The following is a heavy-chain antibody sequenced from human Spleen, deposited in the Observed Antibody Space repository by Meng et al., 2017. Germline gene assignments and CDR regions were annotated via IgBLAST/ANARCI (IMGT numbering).Heavy chain of an antibody. CDR3: ARDVRGGAFDI. CDR1: GFTVSHNY. CDR2: IKEDGGAK. J-gene: IGHJ3*02. Sequence: GESLKISCAASGFTVSHNYMSWVRQAPGKGLEWVANIKEDGGAKFYVDSVKGRFTISRDNANPSLDLQMNSVTAEDTALYYCARDVRGGAFDIWGQGTMVTVSS. V-gene: IGHV3-7*01. D-gene: IGHD2/OR15-2a*01.